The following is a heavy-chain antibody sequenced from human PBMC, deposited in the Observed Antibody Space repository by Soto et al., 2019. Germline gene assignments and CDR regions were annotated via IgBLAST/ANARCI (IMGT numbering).Heavy chain of an antibody. CDR1: GFTFSNYA. J-gene: IGHJ4*02. Sequence: EVQLLESGGGLVQPGGSLRLSCAASGFTFSNYAVTWVRQAPGKGLEWVSTISGSGGSTYYADSVKDRFTISRDNSKNPLYLQMNSLSAEDTAVYYCAKDQGSSWYEIDYWGQGTLVTVSS. D-gene: IGHD6-13*01. V-gene: IGHV3-23*01. CDR3: AKDQGSSWYEIDY. CDR2: ISGSGGST.